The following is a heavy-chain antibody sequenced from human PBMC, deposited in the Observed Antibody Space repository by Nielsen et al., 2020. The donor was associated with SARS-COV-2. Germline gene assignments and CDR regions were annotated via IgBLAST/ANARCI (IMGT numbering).Heavy chain of an antibody. Sequence: SVKVSCKASGGTFSSDAISWVRQAPGQGLEWMGRIIPIFDIIEYAQKFQGRVTITADRSTSTAYMELSSLTSEDTAVYFCARHEELGTGLYGLDVLGQGTTVTVSS. CDR1: GGTFSSDA. CDR3: ARHEELGTGLYGLDV. J-gene: IGHJ6*02. D-gene: IGHD2-8*02. V-gene: IGHV1-69*04. CDR2: IIPIFDII.